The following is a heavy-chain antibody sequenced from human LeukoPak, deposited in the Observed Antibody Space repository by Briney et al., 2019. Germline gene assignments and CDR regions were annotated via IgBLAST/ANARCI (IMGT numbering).Heavy chain of an antibody. CDR3: ARPASRGVGRYFDL. D-gene: IGHD3-10*01. J-gene: IGHJ2*01. V-gene: IGHV3-23*01. Sequence: GGSLRLSCAASGFTFNNYAMSWVRQAPGKGLEWVSALSGSGDNTYYADSVKGRFTISRDNSKNTLYLQMNSLRAEDTALYYCARPASRGVGRYFDLWGRGSLVTVSS. CDR1: GFTFNNYA. CDR2: LSGSGDNT.